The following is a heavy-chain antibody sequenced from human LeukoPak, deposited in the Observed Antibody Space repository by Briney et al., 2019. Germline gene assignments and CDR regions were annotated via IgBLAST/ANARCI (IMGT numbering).Heavy chain of an antibody. Sequence: SETLSLTCAVSDDSFSSLYWTWIRQPPGKGLEWIGYISYIGSPNYNPSLKSRVTISIDTSKNQFSLKLTSVTAAYTAVYYCARDLVTVTKGFDIWGQGTMVSVSS. CDR2: ISYIGSP. CDR3: ARDLVTVTKGFDI. V-gene: IGHV4-59*11. CDR1: DDSFSSLY. J-gene: IGHJ3*02. D-gene: IGHD4-17*01.